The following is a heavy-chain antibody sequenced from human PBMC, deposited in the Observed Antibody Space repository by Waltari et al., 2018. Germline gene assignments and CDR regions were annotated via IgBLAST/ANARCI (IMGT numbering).Heavy chain of an antibody. Sequence: EVQLVESGGGLVQPGGSLRLSCAASGFTFSSYAMSWVRQAPGKGLEWVSAISGSGGSTYYADSVKGRFTISRDNSKNTLYLQMNSLRAEDTAVYYCAKEEGYCSGGSCPFYYFDYWGQGTLVTVSS. V-gene: IGHV3-23*04. CDR1: GFTFSSYA. CDR2: ISGSGGST. CDR3: AKEEGYCSGGSCPFYYFDY. J-gene: IGHJ4*02. D-gene: IGHD2-15*01.